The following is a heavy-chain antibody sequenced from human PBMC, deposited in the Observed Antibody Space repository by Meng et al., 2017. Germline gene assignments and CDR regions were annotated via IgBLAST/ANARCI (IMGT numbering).Heavy chain of an antibody. Sequence: HAHLQRWGAGLLKPSGTLSLTCAVYGGSFSGYYWSWLRQPPGKGLEWIGEINRSGSTNYNPSLKSRVTISVDTSKNQFSLKLNSVTAADTAVYYCAREIAVAAHYYWYFDLWGRGTLVTVSS. CDR1: GGSFSGYY. CDR2: INRSGST. V-gene: IGHV4-34*02. CDR3: AREIAVAAHYYWYFDL. D-gene: IGHD6-19*01. J-gene: IGHJ2*01.